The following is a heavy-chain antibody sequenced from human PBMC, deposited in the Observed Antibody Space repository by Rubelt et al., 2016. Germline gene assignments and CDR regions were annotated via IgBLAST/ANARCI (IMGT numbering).Heavy chain of an antibody. CDR2: ISYDGNNK. D-gene: IGHD5-18*01. J-gene: IGHJ4*02. CDR1: GFTFRSYA. CDR3: AREGYSYGLDY. V-gene: IGHV3-30*04. Sequence: VQLVESGGGVVQPGRSLRLSCPASGFTFRSYAMYWVRHAPGKGLEWVAVISYDGNNKYYADSVKGLFTISRDNSKSTLFLQMNSLRAEDTAVFYCAREGYSYGLDYWGQGTLVTVSS.